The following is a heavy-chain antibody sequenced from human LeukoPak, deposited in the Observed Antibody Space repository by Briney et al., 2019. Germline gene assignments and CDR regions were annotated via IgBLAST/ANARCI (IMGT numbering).Heavy chain of an antibody. V-gene: IGHV3-66*01. Sequence: PGGSLRLSCTASEFTFGDYAMSWVRQAPGKGLEWVSIIFSGDSTYYADSVKGRFTISRDNSKNTVYLQMNSLRAEDTAVYYCARVGAVAAADCWGQGTLVTVSS. CDR1: EFTFGDYA. J-gene: IGHJ4*02. CDR3: ARVGAVAAADC. CDR2: IFSGDST. D-gene: IGHD6-19*01.